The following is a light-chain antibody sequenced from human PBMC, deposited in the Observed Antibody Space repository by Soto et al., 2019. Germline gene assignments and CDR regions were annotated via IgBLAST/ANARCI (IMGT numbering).Light chain of an antibody. J-gene: IGKJ4*01. CDR1: QSMSTW. CDR2: DAS. V-gene: IGKV1-5*01. CDR3: QQYDNYPLT. Sequence: DIQMTQSPSTLSASVGDRVTITCRASQSMSTWLAWYQQKPGKAPNLLIYDASSLKSGVPSRFSGSGSGTEFTLTINSLQPDDFATYSCQQYDNYPLTFGGGTKVEIK.